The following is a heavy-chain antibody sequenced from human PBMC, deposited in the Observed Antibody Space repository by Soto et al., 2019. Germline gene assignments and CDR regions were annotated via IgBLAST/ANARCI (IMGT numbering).Heavy chain of an antibody. CDR2: ISGSGGST. D-gene: IGHD2-2*01. CDR1: GFTFSSYA. V-gene: IGHV3-23*01. CDR3: AKGGGQLLGNWFDP. J-gene: IGHJ5*02. Sequence: GGSLRLSCAASGFTFSSYAMSWVRQAPGKGLEWVSAISGSGGSTYYADSVKGRFTISRDNSKNTLYLQTNSLRAEDTAVYYCAKGGGQLLGNWFDPWGQGTLVTVSS.